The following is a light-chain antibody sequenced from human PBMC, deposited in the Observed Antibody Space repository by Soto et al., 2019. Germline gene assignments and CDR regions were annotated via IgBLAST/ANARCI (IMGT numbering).Light chain of an antibody. CDR3: QQRSNWRST. Sequence: EIVLTQSPATLCLSTGERDTLSCRASQSVSSYLAWYQQKPGQAPRLLIYDASNRATGIPARFSGSGSGTDFTLTISSLEPEDFAVYYCQQRSNWRSTFGGGTKV. CDR2: DAS. V-gene: IGKV3-11*01. CDR1: QSVSSY. J-gene: IGKJ4*01.